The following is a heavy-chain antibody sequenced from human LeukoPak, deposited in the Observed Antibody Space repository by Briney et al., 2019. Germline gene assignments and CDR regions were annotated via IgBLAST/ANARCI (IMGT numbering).Heavy chain of an antibody. CDR3: ARVRMGDSRDFDY. V-gene: IGHV1-46*01. CDR2: IIPGGGIT. Sequence: VASVKVSCKASGYTFSNYYLHWVRQAPGQGPEWMGMIIPGGGITSYAQKFQGRVTMTRDTSTSTVYMELSSLRSEDTAVYYCARVRMGDSRDFDYWGQGTLVTVSS. CDR1: GYTFSNYY. J-gene: IGHJ4*02. D-gene: IGHD3-22*01.